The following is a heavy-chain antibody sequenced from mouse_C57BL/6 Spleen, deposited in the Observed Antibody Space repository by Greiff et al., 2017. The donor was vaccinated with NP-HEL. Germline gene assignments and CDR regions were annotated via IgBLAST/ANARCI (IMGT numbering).Heavy chain of an antibody. Sequence: QVQLQQPGTELVKPGASVKLSCKASGYPFTSYWLHWVKQRPGQGLEWIGNINPSNGGTNYNEKFKSKATLTVDKSSSTAYMQLSSLTSEDSAVYYCARTGITTVVNWYFDVWGTGTTVTVSS. V-gene: IGHV1-53*01. CDR3: ARTGITTVVNWYFDV. D-gene: IGHD1-1*01. CDR1: GYPFTSYW. J-gene: IGHJ1*03. CDR2: INPSNGGT.